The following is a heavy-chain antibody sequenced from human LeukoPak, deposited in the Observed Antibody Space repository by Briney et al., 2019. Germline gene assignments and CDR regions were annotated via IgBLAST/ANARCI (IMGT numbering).Heavy chain of an antibody. D-gene: IGHD2-15*01. V-gene: IGHV1-3*01. Sequence: ASVKVSCKASGYTFTSYAMHWVRQAPGQRLEWMGWINACNGNTKYSQKFQGRVTITRDTSASTAYMELSSLRSEDTAVYYCARDRVTGVCSGGSCYCEYAFDIWGQGTMVTVSS. CDR3: ARDRVTGVCSGGSCYCEYAFDI. J-gene: IGHJ3*02. CDR2: INACNGNT. CDR1: GYTFTSYA.